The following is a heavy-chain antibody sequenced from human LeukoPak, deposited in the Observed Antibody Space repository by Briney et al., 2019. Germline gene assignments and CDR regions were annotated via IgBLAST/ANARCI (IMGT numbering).Heavy chain of an antibody. V-gene: IGHV3-74*01. CDR1: GFTFSTHS. J-gene: IGHJ4*02. CDR3: ARVSSLWSFDY. CDR2: ISPDGSRT. D-gene: IGHD3-10*01. Sequence: GGSLRLSCAASGFTFSTHSMPWVRHTPGKGLVWFSRISPDGSRTAYADSVKGRFTISRDNARDTLYLQLNSLGAEDTAVYYCARVSSLWSFDYWGQGTLVTVSS.